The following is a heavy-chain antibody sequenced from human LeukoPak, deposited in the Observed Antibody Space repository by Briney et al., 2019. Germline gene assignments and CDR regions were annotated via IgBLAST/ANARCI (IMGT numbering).Heavy chain of an antibody. CDR1: GGSISIYY. D-gene: IGHD3-10*01. CDR3: ARVTMVRGADY. Sequence: PSDTLSLICTVSGGSISIYYWSWIRQPPGKGLEWIGYIYYSGSTNYNPSLKSRVTISVDTSKNQFSLKLSPVTAADTAVYYCARVTMVRGADYGGQGTLVTVSS. CDR2: IYYSGST. J-gene: IGHJ4*02. V-gene: IGHV4-59*07.